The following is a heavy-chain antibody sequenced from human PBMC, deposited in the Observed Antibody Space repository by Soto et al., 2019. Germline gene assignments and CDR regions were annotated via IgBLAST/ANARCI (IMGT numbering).Heavy chain of an antibody. Sequence: SETLSLTCTVSGGSTSSYYWSWIRQPPGKGLEWIGYIYYSGSTNYNPSLKSRVTISVDTSKNQFSLKLSSVTAADTAVYYCARGGSGHDYWGQGTLVTVSS. V-gene: IGHV4-59*01. J-gene: IGHJ4*02. CDR1: GGSTSSYY. D-gene: IGHD3-16*01. CDR3: ARGGSGHDY. CDR2: IYYSGST.